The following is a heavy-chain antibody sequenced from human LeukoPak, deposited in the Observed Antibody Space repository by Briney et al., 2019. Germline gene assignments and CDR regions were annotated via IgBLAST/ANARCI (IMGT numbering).Heavy chain of an antibody. CDR1: GFIFSSYW. D-gene: IGHD3-16*01. Sequence: GGSLRLSCAASGFIFSSYWMHWVRHAPGKGLAWVSCISSSNSYIYYADSVKGRFTISRDNAKNSLYLQMNSLRAEDTAVYYCARAPGYAPGRNDYWGQGTLVTVSS. V-gene: IGHV3-21*01. CDR2: ISSSNSYI. CDR3: ARAPGYAPGRNDY. J-gene: IGHJ4*02.